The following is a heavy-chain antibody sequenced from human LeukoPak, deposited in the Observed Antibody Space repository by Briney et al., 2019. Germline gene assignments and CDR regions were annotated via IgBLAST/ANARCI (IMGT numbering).Heavy chain of an antibody. D-gene: IGHD6-13*01. CDR2: INPNSGGT. CDR1: GYTFTGYY. V-gene: IGHV1-2*02. CDR3: ARSLAAADPFDY. Sequence: GGSVKVSCKASGYTFTGYYMHWVRQAPGQGLEWMGWINPNSGGTNYAQKFQGRVTMTRDTSISTAYMELSRLRSDDTAVYYCARSLAAADPFDYWGQGTLVTVSS. J-gene: IGHJ4*02.